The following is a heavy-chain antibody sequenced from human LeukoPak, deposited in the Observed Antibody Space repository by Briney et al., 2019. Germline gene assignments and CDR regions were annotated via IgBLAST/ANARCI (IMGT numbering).Heavy chain of an antibody. CDR3: AYLYFYNSGSFPNY. CDR2: ISSSGST. J-gene: IGHJ4*02. Sequence: SETLSLTCTVPGGSISNIPYYWGWIRQPPGKGLEWIGTISSSGSTYYSPSLKSRLTISLDTSKNQFSLNLNSVSTTDTAVYYCAYLYFYNSGSFPNYWGQGTLVTVSS. CDR1: GGSISNIPYY. D-gene: IGHD3-10*01. V-gene: IGHV4-39*01.